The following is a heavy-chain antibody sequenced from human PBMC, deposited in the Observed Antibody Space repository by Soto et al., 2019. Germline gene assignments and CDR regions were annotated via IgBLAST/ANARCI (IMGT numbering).Heavy chain of an antibody. V-gene: IGHV4-59*01. CDR2: IYYSGST. Sequence: PSETLSLTCTVSVRSLRRYYSSWIPPPPENGLEWIGYIYYSGSTNYNPSLKSRVTISVDTSKNQFSLKLSSVTAADTAVYYCARSIMITFGGVIHDALDIWGQGTMVTVS. CDR3: ARSIMITFGGVIHDALDI. J-gene: IGHJ3*02. D-gene: IGHD3-16*02. CDR1: VRSLRRYY.